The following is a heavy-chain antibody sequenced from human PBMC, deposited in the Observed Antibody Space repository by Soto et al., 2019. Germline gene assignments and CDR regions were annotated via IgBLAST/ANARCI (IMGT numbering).Heavy chain of an antibody. CDR2: IYYSGST. Sequence: QLQLQESGPGLVKPSETLSLTCTVSGGSISSSSYYWGWIRQPPGKGLEWIGSIYYSGSTYYNPSLKSRVTISVDTSKNQFSLKLSSVPAADTAVYYCASRGDDFWYMDVWGKGTTVTVSS. V-gene: IGHV4-39*01. CDR3: ASRGDDFWYMDV. D-gene: IGHD3-3*01. J-gene: IGHJ6*03. CDR1: GGSISSSSYY.